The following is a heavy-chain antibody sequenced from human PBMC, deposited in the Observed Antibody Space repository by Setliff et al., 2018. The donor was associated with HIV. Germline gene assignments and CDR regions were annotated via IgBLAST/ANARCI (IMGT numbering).Heavy chain of an antibody. J-gene: IGHJ4*02. CDR3: GRESPGDY. D-gene: IGHD3-10*01. V-gene: IGHV6-1*01. Sequence: SQTLSLTCAISGDSVSSNNAAWNWIRQSPLRGLEWLGRTYYPGSVKGRFTISRENAKNSLYLQMNSLRAGDTAVYYCGRESPGDYWGQGTLVTVSS. CDR2: TY. CDR1: GDSVSSNNAA.